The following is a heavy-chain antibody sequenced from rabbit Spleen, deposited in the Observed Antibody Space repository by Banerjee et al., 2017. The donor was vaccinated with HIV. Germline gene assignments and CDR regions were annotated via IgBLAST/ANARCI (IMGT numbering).Heavy chain of an antibody. J-gene: IGHJ4*01. CDR1: GFSFSDRDV. CDR3: VRGGNL. CDR2: IYTGSGST. Sequence: QEQLEESGGGLVKPEGSLTLTCKASGFSFSDRDVMCWVRQAPGKGLEWIACIYTGSGSTWYASWAKGRFTISKTSSTTVTLQMTSLTAADTATYFCVRGGNLWGPGTLVTVS. V-gene: IGHV1S45*01.